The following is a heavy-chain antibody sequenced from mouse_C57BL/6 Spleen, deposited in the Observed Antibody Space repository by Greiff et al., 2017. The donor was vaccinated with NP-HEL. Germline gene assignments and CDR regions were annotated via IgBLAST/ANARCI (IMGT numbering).Heavy chain of an antibody. CDR2: IDPSDSYT. D-gene: IGHD3-2*02. CDR1: GYTFTSYW. Sequence: VQLQQPGAELVRPGTSVKLSCKASGYTFTSYWMHWVKQRPRQGLEWIGVIDPSDSYTNYNQKFKGKATLTVDTSSSTAYMQLSSLTSEDSAVYYCARTGGSGYPFDYWGQGTTLTVSS. J-gene: IGHJ2*01. V-gene: IGHV1-59*01. CDR3: ARTGGSGYPFDY.